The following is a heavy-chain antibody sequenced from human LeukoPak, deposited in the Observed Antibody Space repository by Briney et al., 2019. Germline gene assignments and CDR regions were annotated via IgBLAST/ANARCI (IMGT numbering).Heavy chain of an antibody. CDR2: IYYSGST. V-gene: IGHV4-59*01. D-gene: IGHD3-3*01. CDR1: GGSISSYY. Sequence: PSETLSLTCTVSGGSISSYYWSWIRQPPGKGLEWIGYIYYSGSTNYSPSLKSRVTISVDTSKNQFSLKLSSVTAADTAVYYCARDPHPYYDFWSGYYREGYFDYWGQGTLVTVSS. J-gene: IGHJ4*02. CDR3: ARDPHPYYDFWSGYYREGYFDY.